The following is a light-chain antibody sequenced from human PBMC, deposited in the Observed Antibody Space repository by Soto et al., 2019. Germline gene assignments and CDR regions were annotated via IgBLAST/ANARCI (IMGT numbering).Light chain of an antibody. V-gene: IGKV1-5*03. CDR3: QQYDTYPLT. CDR1: QTLSSW. Sequence: DIQMTQSPSTLSASVGDRVTVTCRASQTLSSWLAWYQLKPGKAPKLLIYKASSLESGVPSRFSVSGSGTEFTLTISSLQPDDFATYYCQQYDTYPLTFGGGTKVEIK. J-gene: IGKJ4*01. CDR2: KAS.